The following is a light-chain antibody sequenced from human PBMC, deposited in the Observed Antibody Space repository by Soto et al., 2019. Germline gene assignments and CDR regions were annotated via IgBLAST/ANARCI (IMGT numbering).Light chain of an antibody. CDR2: ETS. CDR1: QSVNSN. Sequence: EIVMTQSPATLSVSPGERATLSCRASQSVNSNLAWVQQKPGQAPRLLIFETSTRASGIPARFSGSGSGTEFTLTISSLQSEDFAVYYCQQYNNWPRTFGQGTKVEIK. J-gene: IGKJ1*01. V-gene: IGKV3-15*01. CDR3: QQYNNWPRT.